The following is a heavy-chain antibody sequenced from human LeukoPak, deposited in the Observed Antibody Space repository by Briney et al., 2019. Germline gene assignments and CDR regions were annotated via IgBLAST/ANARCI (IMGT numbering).Heavy chain of an antibody. J-gene: IGHJ4*02. CDR2: IRRRAYGGAA. CDR3: SRNGLVDFDY. Sequence: PGGSLILSCTTSGFAFDDFAMSWVRQPAGKGLEWVGFIRRRAYGGAAEYAASVKGRFIISRDDSKCIAYLQMNSLKTEDTAVYYCSRNGLVDFDYWGQGSRVIVSP. CDR1: GFAFDDFA. V-gene: IGHV3-49*04.